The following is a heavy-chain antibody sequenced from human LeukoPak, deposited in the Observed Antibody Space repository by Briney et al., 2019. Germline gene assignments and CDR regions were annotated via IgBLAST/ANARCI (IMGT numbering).Heavy chain of an antibody. D-gene: IGHD4-11*01. CDR2: IYSGGST. Sequence: GRSLSPSCAVSGFTVSSNYMSWVCQAPGKGLGWVSVIYSGGSTYYADSVKGRFTISRDNSKNTLYLQMNSLRGEDTAVYYCANWDDTAVDFFGPLDYWGQGTLVTVSS. J-gene: IGHJ4*01. CDR1: GFTVSSNY. V-gene: IGHV3-66*01. CDR3: ANWDDTAVDFFGPLDY.